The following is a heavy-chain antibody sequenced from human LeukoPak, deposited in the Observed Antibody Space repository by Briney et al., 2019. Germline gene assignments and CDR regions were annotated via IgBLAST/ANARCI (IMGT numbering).Heavy chain of an antibody. CDR3: ASHSSGYVGAFDI. Sequence: ASVKVSRKASGGTFSSYAISWVRQAPGQGLEWMGGIIPIFGTANYAQKFQGRVTITADESTSTAYMELSSLRSEDTAVYYCASHSSGYVGAFDIWGQGTMVTVSS. CDR2: IIPIFGTA. V-gene: IGHV1-69*13. D-gene: IGHD3-22*01. J-gene: IGHJ3*02. CDR1: GGTFSSYA.